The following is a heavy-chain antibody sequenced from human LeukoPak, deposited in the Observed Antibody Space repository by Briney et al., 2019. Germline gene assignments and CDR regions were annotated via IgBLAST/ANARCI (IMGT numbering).Heavy chain of an antibody. Sequence: GGSLSLSCTASGFTFNDYYVRWIRQAPGKGLEWVLYISSSGSTIYYADSVKGRFTTSRDNAKNSLFLQMNSLRAEDTAVYYYARDRRAYFDYWGQGTLVTVSS. CDR1: GFTFNDYY. CDR3: ARDRRAYFDY. CDR2: ISSSGSTI. V-gene: IGHV3-11*01. J-gene: IGHJ4*02.